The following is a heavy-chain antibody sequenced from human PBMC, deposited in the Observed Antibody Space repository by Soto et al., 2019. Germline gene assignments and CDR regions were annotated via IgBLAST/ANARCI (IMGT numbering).Heavy chain of an antibody. V-gene: IGHV4-59*01. CDR1: GGSINTYY. D-gene: IGHD2-2*01. J-gene: IGHJ4*02. Sequence: PSETLSLTCAVSGGSINTYYWSWVRQPPGKGLEWIGNIHHSGSTNYNPSLNSRVTISIDTSKNKLSLWLNSVTAADTAVYYCARKPEMPTTSRSYLFHWGQGTLVTVSS. CDR3: ARKPEMPTTSRSYLFH. CDR2: IHHSGST.